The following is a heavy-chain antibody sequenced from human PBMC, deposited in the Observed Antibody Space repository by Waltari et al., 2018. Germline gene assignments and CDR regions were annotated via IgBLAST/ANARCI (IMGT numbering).Heavy chain of an antibody. Sequence: QLQLQESGPGLVKPSETLSLTCTVSGGSIRSSIYYWGWIRQPPGKGLECLATIYYSGNTFYNPSIKSRATLSIDTSKNQFSLKLSSVTAADTAVYYCAREPSSEMGFDYWGQGTLVSVSS. J-gene: IGHJ4*02. CDR2: IYYSGNT. CDR3: AREPSSEMGFDY. CDR1: GGSIRSSIYY. V-gene: IGHV4-39*07. D-gene: IGHD2-2*01.